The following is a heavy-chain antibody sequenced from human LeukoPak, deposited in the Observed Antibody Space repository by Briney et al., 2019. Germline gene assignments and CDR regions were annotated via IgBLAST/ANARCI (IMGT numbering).Heavy chain of an antibody. CDR2: ISSDGNNK. Sequence: GRSLRLSCAASGFTFSSYGMHWVRQAPGKGLEWVAFISSDGNNKYYADSVKGRFTLSRDNSKNTVYLQMNSLRVEETAVYYCDPHDSASQFWGRGTLVTVSS. CDR3: DPHDSASQF. V-gene: IGHV3-30*03. CDR1: GFTFSSYG. D-gene: IGHD6-6*01. J-gene: IGHJ2*01.